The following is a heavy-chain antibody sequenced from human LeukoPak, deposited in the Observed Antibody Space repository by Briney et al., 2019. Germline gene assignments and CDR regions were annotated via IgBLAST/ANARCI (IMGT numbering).Heavy chain of an antibody. V-gene: IGHV4-59*08. CDR2: IHYSGGIT. CDR3: ARLAVITIFGVAPPYFEL. D-gene: IGHD3-3*01. Sequence: SETLSLTCTVSGGSISSYYWSWIRQPPGKGLEWIGYIHYSGGITYYNPSLKSRVTISVDTSKNQFSLSLSSVTAADTAVYYCARLAVITIFGVAPPYFELWGQGTLVTVSS. J-gene: IGHJ4*02. CDR1: GGSISSYY.